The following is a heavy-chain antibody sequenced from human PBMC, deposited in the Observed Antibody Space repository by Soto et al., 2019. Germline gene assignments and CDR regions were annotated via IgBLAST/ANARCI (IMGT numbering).Heavy chain of an antibody. CDR2: INSGSTSI. CDR1: GFTFSSHV. CDR3: LNGDYY. Sequence: EEHLVESGGGLVQPGGSLRLSCAASGFTFSSHVMYWVRQAPGKGLEWVSSINSGSTSIYYADSVKGRFTISRDNGKNSLYLQMRSLRADDTAVYYCLNGDYYVGQGTLVTVSS. J-gene: IGHJ4*02. V-gene: IGHV3-48*01. D-gene: IGHD4-17*01.